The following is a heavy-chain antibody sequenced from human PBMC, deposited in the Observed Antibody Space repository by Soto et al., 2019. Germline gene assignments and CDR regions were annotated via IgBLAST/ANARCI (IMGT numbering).Heavy chain of an antibody. Sequence: QITLKESGPTLVEPTQTLTLTCTFSGFSLTTRQVGVGWIRQPPGQALEWLAVIYWDNDKRYSPSLQRRLTITKGTSKNQVVLTMTNMDPMDAATYYCAHLMIAYGGVIADDAFAVWGQGTMVTVSS. V-gene: IGHV2-5*02. CDR2: IYWDNDK. CDR3: AHLMIAYGGVIADDAFAV. CDR1: GFSLTTRQVG. J-gene: IGHJ3*01. D-gene: IGHD3-16*02.